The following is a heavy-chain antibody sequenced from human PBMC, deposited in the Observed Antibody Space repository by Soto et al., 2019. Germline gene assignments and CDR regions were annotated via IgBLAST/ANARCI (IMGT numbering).Heavy chain of an antibody. CDR2: ISSSSSTI. Sequence: GGSLRLSCAASGFTFSSYSMNWVRQAPGKGLEWVSYISSSSSTIYYADSVKGRFTISRDNAKNSLYLQMNSLRDEDTAVYYCARVLGTYDSSGTPFDYWGQGTLVTVSS. J-gene: IGHJ4*02. V-gene: IGHV3-48*02. D-gene: IGHD3-22*01. CDR3: ARVLGTYDSSGTPFDY. CDR1: GFTFSSYS.